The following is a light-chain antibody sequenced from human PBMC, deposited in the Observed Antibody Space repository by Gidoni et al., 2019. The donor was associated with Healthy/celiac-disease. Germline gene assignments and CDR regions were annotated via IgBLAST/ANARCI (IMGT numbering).Light chain of an antibody. Sequence: DIVMTQSPLPLLVTPGEPASLSCRSSQSLLHSNGYNYLDWYLQKPGQSPQLLIYLGSNRASGVPDRFSGSGSGTDFTLKISRVEAEDVGVHYCMQALQTPYTFGQGTKLEIK. CDR2: LGS. CDR3: MQALQTPYT. J-gene: IGKJ2*01. V-gene: IGKV2-28*01. CDR1: QSLLHSNGYNY.